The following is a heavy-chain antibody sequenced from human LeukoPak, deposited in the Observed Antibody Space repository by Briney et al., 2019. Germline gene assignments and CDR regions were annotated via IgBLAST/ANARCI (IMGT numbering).Heavy chain of an antibody. Sequence: ASVKVSCKASGYTFTSYAMHWVRQAPGQRLEWMGWINAGNGNTKYSQKFQGRVTITRDTSASTAYMELSSLRSEDTAVYYCARDFGQLVNYFDYWGQGTLVTVSS. J-gene: IGHJ4*02. D-gene: IGHD6-6*01. CDR3: ARDFGQLVNYFDY. CDR2: INAGNGNT. CDR1: GYTFTSYA. V-gene: IGHV1-3*01.